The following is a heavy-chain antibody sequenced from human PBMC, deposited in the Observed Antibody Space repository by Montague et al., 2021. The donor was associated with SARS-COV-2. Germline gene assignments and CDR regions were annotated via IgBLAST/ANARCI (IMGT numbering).Heavy chain of an antibody. Sequence: LRLSWSASGFTFSSYEMNWVRQAPGKGLEWVSYISSSGSTIYYADSVKGRFAISRDNAKNSLYLQMNSLRAEDTAVYYCARGGTYYDFWSGYRNYYYGMDVWGQGTTVTVSS. J-gene: IGHJ6*02. D-gene: IGHD3-3*01. CDR2: ISSSGSTI. CDR3: ARGGTYYDFWSGYRNYYYGMDV. CDR1: GFTFSSYE. V-gene: IGHV3-48*03.